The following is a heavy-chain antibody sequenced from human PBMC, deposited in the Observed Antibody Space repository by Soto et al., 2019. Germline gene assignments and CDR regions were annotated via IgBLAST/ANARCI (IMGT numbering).Heavy chain of an antibody. V-gene: IGHV3-30-3*01. Sequence: GGSLRLSCAASGFTFSSYAMHWVRQAPGKGLEWVAVISYDGSNKYYADSVKGRFTISRDNSKNTLYLQMNSLRAEDTAVYYCARIMVRGVIAAWALDYWGQGTLVTVSS. CDR3: ARIMVRGVIAAWALDY. CDR2: ISYDGSNK. D-gene: IGHD3-10*01. J-gene: IGHJ4*02. CDR1: GFTFSSYA.